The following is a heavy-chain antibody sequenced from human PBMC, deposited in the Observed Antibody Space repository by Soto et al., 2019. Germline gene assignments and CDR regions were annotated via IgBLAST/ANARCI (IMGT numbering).Heavy chain of an antibody. CDR3: AKRPRSYYDSSGYPRPNWFDP. Sequence: EVQLLESGGGLVQPGGSLRLSCAASGFTFSSYAMSWVRQAPGKGLEWVSAISGSGGSTYYADSVKGRFTISRDNSKNTLYLQMNSLRAEDTAVYYCAKRPRSYYDSSGYPRPNWFDPWGQGTLVTVSS. D-gene: IGHD3-22*01. V-gene: IGHV3-23*01. J-gene: IGHJ5*02. CDR2: ISGSGGST. CDR1: GFTFSSYA.